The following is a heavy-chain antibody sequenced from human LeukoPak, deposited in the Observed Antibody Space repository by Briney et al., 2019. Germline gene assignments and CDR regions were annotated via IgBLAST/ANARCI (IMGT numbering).Heavy chain of an antibody. V-gene: IGHV3-43D*03. CDR3: AKDIAKYYYDSSGYQFDP. D-gene: IGHD3-22*01. Sequence: GGSLRLSCAASGFTFDDYAMHWVRQAPGKGLEWVSLISWDGGSTYYADSVKGRFTISRDNSKNSLYLQMNSLRAEDTALYYCAKDIAKYYYDSSGYQFDPWGQGTLVTVSS. CDR1: GFTFDDYA. CDR2: ISWDGGST. J-gene: IGHJ5*02.